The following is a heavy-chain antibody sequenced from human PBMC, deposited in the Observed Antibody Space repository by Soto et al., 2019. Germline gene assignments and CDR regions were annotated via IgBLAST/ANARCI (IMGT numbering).Heavy chain of an antibody. V-gene: IGHV3-23*01. D-gene: IGHD1-26*01. Sequence: EVQLLESGGGLVQPGGSLRLSCAASGFTFGSYAMSWVRQAPGKGLEWVSAISGSGGSTYYADSVKGRFTISRDNSKNTRYLQMNSLRAEDTAVYYCAECPSRGGSYPVAYWGQGTLVTVSS. CDR1: GFTFGSYA. CDR3: AECPSRGGSYPVAY. J-gene: IGHJ4*02. CDR2: ISGSGGST.